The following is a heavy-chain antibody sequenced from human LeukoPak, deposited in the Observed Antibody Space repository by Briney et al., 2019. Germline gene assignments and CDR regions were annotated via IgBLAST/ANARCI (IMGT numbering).Heavy chain of an antibody. D-gene: IGHD5-24*01. CDR3: AKGADDGYNLWYFQH. CDR2: IRYDGSNK. CDR1: GFTFSSYG. J-gene: IGHJ1*01. Sequence: PGGSLRLSCAASGFTFSSYGMHWVRQAPGKGLEWVAFIRYDGSNKYYADSVKGRFTISRDNSKNTLYLQMNSLRAEDTAVYYCAKGADDGYNLWYFQHWGQGTLVTVSS. V-gene: IGHV3-30*02.